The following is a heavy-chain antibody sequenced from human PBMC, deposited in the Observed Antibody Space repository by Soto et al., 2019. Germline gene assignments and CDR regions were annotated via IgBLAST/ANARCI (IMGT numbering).Heavy chain of an antibody. CDR2: IIPIFGTA. D-gene: IGHD6-13*01. V-gene: IGHV1-69*12. CDR1: GGTFSSYA. J-gene: IGHJ5*02. CDR3: ARDSFSGYSAEGWFVP. Sequence: QVQLVQSGAEVKKPGSSVKVSCKASGGTFSSYAISWVRQAPGQGLEWMGGIIPIFGTANYAQKFQGRVKITADESTSTAYIELSSLRSEDTGVYYCARDSFSGYSAEGWFVPWGQGTLVTVSS.